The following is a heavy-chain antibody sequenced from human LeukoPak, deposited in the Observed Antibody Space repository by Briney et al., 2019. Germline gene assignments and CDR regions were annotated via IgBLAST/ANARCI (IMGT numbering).Heavy chain of an antibody. D-gene: IGHD2-2*01. J-gene: IGHJ4*02. CDR3: ARRCSSSSCPFEY. CDR2: IDPSDSYT. V-gene: IGHV5-10-1*01. Sequence: GESLKISCKGSGYSFTSYWISWVRQMPGKGLEWMGRIDPSDSYTNYSPSFQGHVTISADKSISTAYFQWSSLKASDTAMYYCARRCSSSSCPFEYWGQGTLVTVSS. CDR1: GYSFTSYW.